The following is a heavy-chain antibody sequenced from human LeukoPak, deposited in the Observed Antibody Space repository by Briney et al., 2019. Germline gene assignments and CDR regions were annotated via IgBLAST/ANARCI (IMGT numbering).Heavy chain of an antibody. J-gene: IGHJ5*02. CDR2: IYYSGNT. CDR1: GGSISSSSYY. Sequence: SETLPLTCTLSGGSISSSSYYWGWIRQPPGKGLEWIGSIYYSGNTYYNPSLKSRVTISVDTSNNQFSLKLSSVTAADTALYYCASHQYSGSWINWFDPWGQGTLVTVSS. D-gene: IGHD6-13*01. V-gene: IGHV4-39*01. CDR3: ASHQYSGSWINWFDP.